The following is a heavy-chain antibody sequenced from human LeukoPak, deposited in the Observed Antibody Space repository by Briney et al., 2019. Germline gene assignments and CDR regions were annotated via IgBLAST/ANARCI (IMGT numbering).Heavy chain of an antibody. D-gene: IGHD2-8*01. Sequence: PGGSLRLSCAAPGFSFGVYFMTWIRQAPGKWLEWISYIGTTSGYTNYADSVKGRFTSSTDNTKNSLFLQMNNLRAEDTAVYYCVRDLNYTNGICSYHHPRGDYWGQGTLVTVSS. CDR2: IGTTSGYT. J-gene: IGHJ4*02. V-gene: IGHV3-11*05. CDR3: VRDLNYTNGICSYHHPRGDY. CDR1: GFSFGVYF.